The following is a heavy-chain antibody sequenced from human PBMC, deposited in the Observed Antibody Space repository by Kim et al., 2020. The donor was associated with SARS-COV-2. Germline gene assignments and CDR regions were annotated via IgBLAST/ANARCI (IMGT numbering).Heavy chain of an antibody. V-gene: IGHV3-21*01. J-gene: IGHJ4*02. CDR1: GFTFSSYS. Sequence: GGSLRLSCAASGFTFSSYSMNWVRQAPGKGLEWVSSISSSSSYIYYADSVKGRFTISRDNAKNSLYLQMNSLRAEDTAVYYCARDRGRPGTTYYFDYWGQGTLVTVSS. D-gene: IGHD1-1*01. CDR2: ISSSSSYI. CDR3: ARDRGRPGTTYYFDY.